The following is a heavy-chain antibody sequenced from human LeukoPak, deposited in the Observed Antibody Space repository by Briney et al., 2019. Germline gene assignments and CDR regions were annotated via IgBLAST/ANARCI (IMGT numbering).Heavy chain of an antibody. CDR3: ARETTVVEDYFDY. J-gene: IGHJ4*02. CDR2: INPNSGGT. D-gene: IGHD4-23*01. CDR1: GYTFTGYY. Sequence: GASVKVSCKASGYTFTGYYMHWVRQAPGQGLEWLGWINPNSGGTNYAQKFQGRVTMTRDTSIRTAYMELSRLRSDDTAVYYCARETTVVEDYFDYWGQGTLVTVSS. V-gene: IGHV1-2*02.